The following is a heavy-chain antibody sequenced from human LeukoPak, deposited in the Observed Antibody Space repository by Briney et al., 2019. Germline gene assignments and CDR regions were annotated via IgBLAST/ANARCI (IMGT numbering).Heavy chain of an antibody. V-gene: IGHV3-7*01. CDR3: ARAEGSSGYYYGY. J-gene: IGHJ4*02. CDR1: GFTFSSYW. Sequence: GGSLRLSCAASGFTFSSYWMSWVRQAPGEGLEWVANIKQDGSEKYYVDSVKGRFTISRDNAKNSLYLQMNSLRAEDTAVYYCARAEGSSGYYYGYWGQGTLVTVSS. D-gene: IGHD3-22*01. CDR2: IKQDGSEK.